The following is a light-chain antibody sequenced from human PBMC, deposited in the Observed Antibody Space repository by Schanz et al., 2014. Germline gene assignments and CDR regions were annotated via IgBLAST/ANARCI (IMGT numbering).Light chain of an antibody. CDR2: RNN. CDR3: VTWDDSLNAFWV. Sequence: QSVLTQPPSASGTPRQRVTISCSGTSSNIGANYVNWYQQLPGTAPKLLIYRNNQRPSGVPDRFSGSKSGTSASLAISGLQSDDEADYYCVTWDDSLNAFWVFGGGTKLTVL. V-gene: IGLV1-44*01. J-gene: IGLJ3*02. CDR1: SSNIGANY.